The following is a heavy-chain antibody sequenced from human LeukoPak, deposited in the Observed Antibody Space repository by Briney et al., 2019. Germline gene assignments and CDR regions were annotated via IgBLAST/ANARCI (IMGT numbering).Heavy chain of an antibody. D-gene: IGHD1-26*01. J-gene: IGHJ5*02. V-gene: IGHV1-2*02. Sequence: ASVKVSCKTSGYTFIGHYIHWVRQAPGQGLEWMGWINPKNGGADYAPSFQGRVTMTRDRSITTVYMEVSSLTSDDTAVYYCTRGSFWESPVNWFDPWGQGTLVIVSS. CDR1: GYTFIGHY. CDR2: INPKNGGA. CDR3: TRGSFWESPVNWFDP.